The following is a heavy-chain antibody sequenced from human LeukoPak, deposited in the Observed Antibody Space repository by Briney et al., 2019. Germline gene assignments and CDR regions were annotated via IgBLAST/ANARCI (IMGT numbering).Heavy chain of an antibody. CDR3: ARDSYHSGTNWYDVFDV. Sequence: ASVTVSCKASGYTFTTYGISWVRQAPGQGLEGMGWVSGNNGNTNYAQKLQGRVTMTTDTSTNTAYMELRSLRSDDTPVYYCARDSYHSGTNWYDVFDVWGQGTMVTVSS. CDR2: VSGNNGNT. J-gene: IGHJ3*01. CDR1: GYTFTTYG. V-gene: IGHV1-18*01. D-gene: IGHD1-1*01.